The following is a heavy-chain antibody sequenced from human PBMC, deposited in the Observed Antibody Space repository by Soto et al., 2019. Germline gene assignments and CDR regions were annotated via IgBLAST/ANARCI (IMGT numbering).Heavy chain of an antibody. V-gene: IGHV3-7*01. CDR1: GFTFSIYC. Sequence: LRLSCAASGFTFSIYCMSWVRHAPGKGLEWVANIKQDGSEKYYVDSVKGRFTISRDNAKSSLYLQMNSLRAEDTAVYYCASGGLTTVTYTYYFDYWGQGTLVTVSS. CDR3: ASGGLTTVTYTYYFDY. CDR2: IKQDGSEK. J-gene: IGHJ4*02. D-gene: IGHD4-17*01.